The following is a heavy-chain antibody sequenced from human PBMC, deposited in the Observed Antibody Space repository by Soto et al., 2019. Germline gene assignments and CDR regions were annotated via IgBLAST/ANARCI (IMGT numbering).Heavy chain of an antibody. CDR3: ARVDSSGSYFDS. D-gene: IGHD3-22*01. Sequence: SETLCLTCTVSGGSISSYYWSWIRQPPGKGLEWIAYIYYTGSTNYNPSLKSRVTLSADTSKNQFSLNLSSVTAADTAMYYCARVDSSGSYFDSWGQGTLVTVS. J-gene: IGHJ4*02. CDR1: GGSISSYY. CDR2: IYYTGST. V-gene: IGHV4-59*01.